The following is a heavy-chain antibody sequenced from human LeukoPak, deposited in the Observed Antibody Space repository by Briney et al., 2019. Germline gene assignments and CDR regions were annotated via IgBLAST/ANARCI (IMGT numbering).Heavy chain of an antibody. D-gene: IGHD3-10*01. CDR1: GFTFSSYA. CDR2: ISGSGGNT. Sequence: GGSLRLSCAGSGFTFSSYAMSWVRQVPGKGLEWVSGISGSGGNTYYADSVKGRFTISRDNSKNTLYLQMTSLRAEDTAVYYCANQNGANYFGSGSYHSWGQGTLVTVSS. V-gene: IGHV3-23*01. J-gene: IGHJ4*02. CDR3: ANQNGANYFGSGSYHS.